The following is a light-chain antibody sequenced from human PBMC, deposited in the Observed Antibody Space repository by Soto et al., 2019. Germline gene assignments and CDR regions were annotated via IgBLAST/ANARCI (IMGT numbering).Light chain of an antibody. J-gene: IGKJ3*01. Sequence: GDRVTITCRASQSMRSWLAWYQQKPGKAPKLLIYDASSLESGVPSRSSGSGSGTEFTLTISILQRDDFATYYCQQSNIYSLTFGPGTKVHI. V-gene: IGKV1-5*01. CDR3: QQSNIYSLT. CDR1: QSMRSW. CDR2: DAS.